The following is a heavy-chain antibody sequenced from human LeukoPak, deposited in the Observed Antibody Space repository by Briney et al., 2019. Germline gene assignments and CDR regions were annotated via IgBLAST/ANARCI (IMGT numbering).Heavy chain of an antibody. CDR1: GGSFSGYY. V-gene: IGHV4-34*01. CDR2: INHSGST. J-gene: IGHJ6*03. D-gene: IGHD2-2*01. Sequence: PSETLFLTCAVYGGSFSGYYWSWIRQPPGKGLEWIGEINHSGSTNYNPSLKSRVTISVDTSKNQFSLKLSSVTAADTAVYYCANLGVVPAASRYYYYVDVWGKGTTVTVSS. CDR3: ANLGVVPAASRYYYYVDV.